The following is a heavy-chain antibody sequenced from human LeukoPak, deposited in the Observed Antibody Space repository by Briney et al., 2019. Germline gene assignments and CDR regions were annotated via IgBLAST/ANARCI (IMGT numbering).Heavy chain of an antibody. CDR2: IYYSGST. D-gene: IGHD3-10*01. V-gene: IGHV4-59*01. CDR1: GGSISSYY. J-gene: IGHJ5*02. CDR3: ARDRIWSGGFDP. Sequence: SETLSLTCTVSGGSISSYYWSWIRQPPGKGLEWIGYIYYSGSTNYNPSLKSRVTISVDTSKNQFSLKLSSVTAADTAVYYCARDRIWSGGFDPWGQGTLVTVSS.